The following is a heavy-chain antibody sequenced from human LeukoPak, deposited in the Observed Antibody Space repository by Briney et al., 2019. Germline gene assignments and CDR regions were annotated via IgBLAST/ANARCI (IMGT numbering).Heavy chain of an antibody. Sequence: SETLSLTCAVYGGSFSGYYWSWIRQPPGKGLEWIGEINHSGSTNYNPSLTISVDTSKNQFSLKLSSVTAADTAVYYCASEYYYDSSGYYSLAHWGQGTLVTVSS. CDR2: INHSGST. CDR3: ASEYYYDSSGYYSLAH. J-gene: IGHJ4*02. CDR1: GGSFSGYY. D-gene: IGHD3-22*01. V-gene: IGHV4-34*01.